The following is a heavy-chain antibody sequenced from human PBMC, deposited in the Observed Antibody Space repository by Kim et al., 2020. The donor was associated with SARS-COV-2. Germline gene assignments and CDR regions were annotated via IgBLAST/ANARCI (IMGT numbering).Heavy chain of an antibody. D-gene: IGHD6-19*01. V-gene: IGHV7-4-1*02. J-gene: IGHJ4*02. CDR3: ARVGLVHDRAIDY. Sequence: YAQGFTGPFVFSLDTSVSTAYLQISSLKAEDTAVYYCARVGLVHDRAIDYWGQGTLVTVSS.